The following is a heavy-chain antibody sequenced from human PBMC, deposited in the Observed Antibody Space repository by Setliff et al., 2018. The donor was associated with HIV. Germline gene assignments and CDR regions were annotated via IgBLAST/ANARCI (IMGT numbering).Heavy chain of an antibody. Sequence: ASVKVSCKASGYTFTSFAIHWVRQAPGHGLEWMGWINAGNCDTEYSQKFQGRVTIDRDTSATTAYMELRSLRSEDTAVYYCARDGWELDRGRADYFDYWGQGALVTVSS. CDR3: ARDGWELDRGRADYFDY. V-gene: IGHV1-3*01. CDR1: GYTFTSFA. D-gene: IGHD3-10*01. CDR2: INAGNCDT. J-gene: IGHJ4*02.